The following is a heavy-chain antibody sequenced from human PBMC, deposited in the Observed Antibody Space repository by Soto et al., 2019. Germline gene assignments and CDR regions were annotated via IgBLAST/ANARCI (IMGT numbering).Heavy chain of an antibody. CDR3: ARGGPLFDSSGYLPYNWFDP. D-gene: IGHD3-22*01. CDR2: IYYSGST. J-gene: IGHJ5*02. V-gene: IGHV4-31*03. Sequence: SETLSLTCTVSGGSISSGGYYWSWIRQHPGKGLEWIGYIYYSGSTYYNPSLKSRVTISVDTSKNQFSLKLSSVTAADTAVYYCARGGPLFDSSGYLPYNWFDPWGQGTLVTVSS. CDR1: GGSISSGGYY.